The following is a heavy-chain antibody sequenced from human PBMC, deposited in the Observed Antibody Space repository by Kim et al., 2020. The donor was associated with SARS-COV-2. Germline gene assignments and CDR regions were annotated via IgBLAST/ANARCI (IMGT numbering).Heavy chain of an antibody. CDR2: IYSSGST. V-gene: IGHV4-4*07. CDR3: ARGDVAGKTWPYDY. Sequence: SETLSLTGTVSGGSIYSYFWSWIRQPAGKGLEWIGRIYSSGSTNYNPSPYLKSRVTMSVDTSRNQFSLKLSSVTAADTAVYYCARGDVAGKTWPYDYWG. CDR1: GGSIYSYF. J-gene: IGHJ4*01. D-gene: IGHD2-21*01.